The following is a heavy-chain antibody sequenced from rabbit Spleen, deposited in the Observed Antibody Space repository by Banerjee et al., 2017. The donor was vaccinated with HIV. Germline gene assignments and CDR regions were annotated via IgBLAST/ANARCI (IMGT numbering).Heavy chain of an antibody. V-gene: IGHV1S40*01. CDR2: IYVGSSGST. D-gene: IGHD4-1*01. CDR1: GFSFSSSYY. CDR3: VRSSGWRMNFFKL. Sequence: QSLEESGGDLVKPGASLTLTCTASGFSFSSSYYMCWVRQAQGKGLEWIACIYVGSSGSTYYENWAKARFTISKTSSTPVTLQMTSLTAADTATYFCVRSSGWRMNFFKLWGQGTLVTVS. J-gene: IGHJ4*01.